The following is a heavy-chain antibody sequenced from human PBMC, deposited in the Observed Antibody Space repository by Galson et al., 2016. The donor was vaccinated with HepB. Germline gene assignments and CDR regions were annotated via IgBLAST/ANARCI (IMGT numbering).Heavy chain of an antibody. Sequence: SVKVSCKASGGTFRSDAITWVRQAPGQGLEWMGGIIPMSGTTNYAQRFQGRVTITADESASTAYMELRSLKSDDTAVYYCARVETRIMRVQSWFDPWGQGTLVTVSS. J-gene: IGHJ5*02. CDR3: ARVETRIMRVQSWFDP. CDR1: GGTFRSDA. CDR2: IIPMSGTT. V-gene: IGHV1-69*13. D-gene: IGHD5-24*01.